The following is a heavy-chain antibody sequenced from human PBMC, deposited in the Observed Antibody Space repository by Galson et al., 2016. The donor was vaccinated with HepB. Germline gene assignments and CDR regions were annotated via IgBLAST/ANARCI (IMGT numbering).Heavy chain of an antibody. D-gene: IGHD4-23*01. CDR2: INSDGTIS. Sequence: SLRLSCAASGFAFGSHWMHWVRQVPGKGLVWVSRINSDGTISNYAHSVKGRFTISRDNTKNTLYLQMNSLRVEDTAVYYCGRDHSVVLTTAYNWFDPWGQGTLVTVSS. J-gene: IGHJ5*02. CDR1: GFAFGSHW. CDR3: GRDHSVVLTTAYNWFDP. V-gene: IGHV3-74*01.